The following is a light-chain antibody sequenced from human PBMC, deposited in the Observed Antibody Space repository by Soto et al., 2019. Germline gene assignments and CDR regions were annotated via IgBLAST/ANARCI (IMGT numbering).Light chain of an antibody. CDR1: QSLSTN. V-gene: IGKV3-15*01. CDR2: GAF. CDR3: QQYDSWPIT. Sequence: ETVMTQSPDALSVSPGEAATLSCRASQSLSTNLAWYQQKPGQAPRLLIYGAFTRATGIPARFSGSGSGTYFSLTISSLQSEDFAVYYCQQYDSWPITFGQGTRLEIK. J-gene: IGKJ5*01.